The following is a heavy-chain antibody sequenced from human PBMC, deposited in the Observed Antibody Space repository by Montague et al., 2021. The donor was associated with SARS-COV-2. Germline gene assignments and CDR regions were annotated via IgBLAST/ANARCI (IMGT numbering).Heavy chain of an antibody. CDR3: ARGQEVYAINGDLNY. J-gene: IGHJ4*02. Sequence: SETLSLTCSRLVSWYSCADRKRTRLNSRHTLNSYAVFYHQKSTNNNPSLKTRVTISIDTSKNQFSLKLSSVTAADTAVYYCARGQEVYAINGDLNYWGQGTLVTVSS. V-gene: IGHV4-34*01. CDR2: FYHQKST. D-gene: IGHD2-8*01. CDR1: VSWYSCAD.